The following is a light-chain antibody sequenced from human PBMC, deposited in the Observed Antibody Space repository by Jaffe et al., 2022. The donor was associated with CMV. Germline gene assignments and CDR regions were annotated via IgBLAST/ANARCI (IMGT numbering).Light chain of an antibody. Sequence: EIVLTQSPATLSLSPGERATLSCRASQSISTYLAWYQHKPGQAPRLLIYDAVNRATGIPARFSGSGSGTDFTLTISSLEPEDFAVYYCQQRSNWPPPDTFGQGTKLEIK. J-gene: IGKJ2*01. CDR3: QQRSNWPPPDT. CDR2: DAV. V-gene: IGKV3-11*01. CDR1: QSISTY.